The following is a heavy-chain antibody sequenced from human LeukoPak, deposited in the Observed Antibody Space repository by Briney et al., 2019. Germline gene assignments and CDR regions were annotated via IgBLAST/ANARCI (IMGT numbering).Heavy chain of an antibody. V-gene: IGHV1-24*01. CDR3: ATRGYSSSWFHG. CDR1: GYTLTELS. J-gene: IGHJ4*02. Sequence: ASVKVSCKVSGYTLTELSMHWVRQAPGKGLEWMGGFDPEDGETIYAQKFQGRVTMTEDTSTDTAYMELSSLRSEDTAVYYCATRGYSSSWFHGWGQGTLVTVSS. CDR2: FDPEDGET. D-gene: IGHD6-13*01.